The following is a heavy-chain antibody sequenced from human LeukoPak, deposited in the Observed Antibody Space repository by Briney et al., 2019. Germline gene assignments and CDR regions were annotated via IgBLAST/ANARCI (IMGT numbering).Heavy chain of an antibody. CDR2: IYTSGST. Sequence: SETLSLTCTVSGGSTSSGSYYWSWIRQPAGKGLEWIGRIYTSGSTNYNPSLKSRVTISVDTSKNQFSLKLSSVTAADTAVYYCARGPAYYYDSSGHFDYWGQGTLVTVSS. D-gene: IGHD3-22*01. J-gene: IGHJ4*02. CDR3: ARGPAYYYDSSGHFDY. V-gene: IGHV4-61*02. CDR1: GGSTSSGSYY.